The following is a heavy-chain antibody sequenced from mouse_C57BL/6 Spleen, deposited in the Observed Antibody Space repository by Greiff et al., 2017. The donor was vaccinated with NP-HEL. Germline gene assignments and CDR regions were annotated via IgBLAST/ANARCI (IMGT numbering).Heavy chain of an antibody. Sequence: QVQLKQSGAELVRPGASVKLSCKASGYTFTDYYINWVKQRPGQGLEWIARIYPGSGNTYYNEKFKGKATLTAEKSSSTAYLLLSSLTSEDSAVYFCARNYGSSYFDYWGQGTTLTVSS. CDR1: GYTFTDYY. D-gene: IGHD1-1*01. V-gene: IGHV1-76*01. CDR2: IYPGSGNT. J-gene: IGHJ2*01. CDR3: ARNYGSSYFDY.